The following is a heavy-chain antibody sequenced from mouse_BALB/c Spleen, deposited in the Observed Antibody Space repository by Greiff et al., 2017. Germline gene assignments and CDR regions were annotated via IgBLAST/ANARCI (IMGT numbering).Heavy chain of an antibody. D-gene: IGHD2-4*01. CDR1: GYSITSDYA. CDR2: ISYSGST. Sequence: EVQLQESGPGLVKPSQSLSLTCTVTGYSITSDYAWNWIRQFPGNKLEWMGYISYSGSTSYNPSLKSRISITRDTSKNQFFLQLNSVTTEDTATYYCARTRGYDYDGGDYYAMDYWGQGTSVTVSS. CDR3: ARTRGYDYDGGDYYAMDY. V-gene: IGHV3-2*02. J-gene: IGHJ4*01.